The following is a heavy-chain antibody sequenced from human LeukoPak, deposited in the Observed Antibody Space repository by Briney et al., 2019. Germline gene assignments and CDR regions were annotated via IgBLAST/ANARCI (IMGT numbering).Heavy chain of an antibody. V-gene: IGHV3-7*01. D-gene: IGHD1-26*01. CDR2: IKLDGSEK. CDR3: ARKGGATTYGYYYYYMDV. CDR1: GFTFSSYW. J-gene: IGHJ6*03. Sequence: QSGGSLRFSCAASGFTFSSYWMSWVRQAPGKGLEWVANIKLDGSEKYYVDSVKGRFTISRDNAKNSLYLQMNSLRAEDTAVYYCARKGGATTYGYYYYYMDVWGKGTTVTISS.